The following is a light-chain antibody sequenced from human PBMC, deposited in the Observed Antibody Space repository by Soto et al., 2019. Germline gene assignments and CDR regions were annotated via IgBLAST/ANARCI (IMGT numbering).Light chain of an antibody. V-gene: IGLV2-14*01. CDR2: EVS. CDR3: SSHTNDNTWV. Sequence: QSALTQPASVSGSPGQSITISCTGTRSDVGGYNFVSWYQQHPGKVPKLIIYEVSNRPSGVSNRFSGFKSGNTASLTISGLQAEDEADYYCSSHTNDNTWVFGTGTKLTVL. J-gene: IGLJ1*01. CDR1: RSDVGGYNF.